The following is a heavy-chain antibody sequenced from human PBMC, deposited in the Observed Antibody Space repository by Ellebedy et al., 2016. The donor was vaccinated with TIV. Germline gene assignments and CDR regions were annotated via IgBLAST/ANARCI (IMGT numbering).Heavy chain of an antibody. Sequence: GESLKISCKGSGYSFTSYWIGWVRQMPGKGLEWMGIIYPGDSDTRYSPSFQGQVTISADKSISTAYLQWSSLKASDTAMYYCARPWVAAAGTTEIDYWGQGTLVTVSS. J-gene: IGHJ4*02. V-gene: IGHV5-51*01. CDR3: ARPWVAAAGTTEIDY. CDR1: GYSFTSYW. D-gene: IGHD6-13*01. CDR2: IYPGDSDT.